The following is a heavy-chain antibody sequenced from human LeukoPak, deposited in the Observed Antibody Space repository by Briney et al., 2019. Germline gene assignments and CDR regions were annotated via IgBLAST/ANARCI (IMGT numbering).Heavy chain of an antibody. CDR3: ARHAGSGSYYNALDY. V-gene: IGHV4-39*01. CDR2: IYYSGTT. CDR1: GDSISSSSYY. D-gene: IGHD3-10*01. J-gene: IGHJ4*02. Sequence: SETLSLTCTVPGDSISSSSYYWGWIRQPPGKGLEWIGSIYYSGTTYYNPSLKSRVTISVDTSKNQFSLKLSSVTAADTAVYYCARHAGSGSYYNALDYWGQGTLVTVSS.